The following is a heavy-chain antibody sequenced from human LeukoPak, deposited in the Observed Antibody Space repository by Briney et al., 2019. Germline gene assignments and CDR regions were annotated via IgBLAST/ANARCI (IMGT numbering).Heavy chain of an antibody. Sequence: SETLSLTCTVSGGSISSGSYYWSWIRQPAGKGLEWIGRIYTSGSNNYNPSLKSRVTMSVDTSKNQFSLKLSSVTAADTAMYYCARGRLARSPYFDYWGEGTLATVSS. V-gene: IGHV4-61*02. D-gene: IGHD6-19*01. CDR1: GGSISSGSYY. J-gene: IGHJ4*02. CDR2: IYTSGSN. CDR3: ARGRLARSPYFDY.